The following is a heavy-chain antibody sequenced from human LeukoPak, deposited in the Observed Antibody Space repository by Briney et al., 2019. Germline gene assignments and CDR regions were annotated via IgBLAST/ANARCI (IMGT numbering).Heavy chain of an antibody. CDR2: ISSSSSTI. CDR1: GFTFSGHN. V-gene: IGHV3-48*04. D-gene: IGHD6-13*01. Sequence: GGSLRLSCAASGFTFSGHNMNWVRQAPGKGLEWVSYISSSSSTIYYADSVKGRFTISRDNAKNSLYLQMNSLRAEDTAVYYCAREGQLVYYPIDYWGQGTLVTVSS. J-gene: IGHJ4*02. CDR3: AREGQLVYYPIDY.